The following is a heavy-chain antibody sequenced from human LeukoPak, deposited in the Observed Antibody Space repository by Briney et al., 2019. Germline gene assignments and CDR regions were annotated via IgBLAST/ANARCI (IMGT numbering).Heavy chain of an antibody. CDR3: ARDGKDIVVVPAAILPYYYYYYMDV. J-gene: IGHJ6*03. V-gene: IGHV1-18*01. D-gene: IGHD2-2*02. CDR1: GYTFTSYG. Sequence: ASVKVSCTASGYTFTSYGISWVRQAPGQGLEWMGWISAYNGNTNYAQKLQGRVTMTTDTSTSTAYMELRSLRSADTAVYYCARDGKDIVVVPAAILPYYYYYYMDVWGKGTTVTVSS. CDR2: ISAYNGNT.